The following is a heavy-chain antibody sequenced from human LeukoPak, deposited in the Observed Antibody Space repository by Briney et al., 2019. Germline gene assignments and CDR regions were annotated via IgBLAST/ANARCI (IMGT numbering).Heavy chain of an antibody. D-gene: IGHD6-13*01. V-gene: IGHV1-8*01. CDR1: GYTFTSYD. Sequence: ASVKVSCKASGYTFTSYDINWVRQATGQGLEWMGWMNPNSGSTGYAQKFQGRVTMTRNTSISTAYMELRSLRSEDTAVYYCARRRLSSRGVGYNWFDPWGQGTLVTVSS. CDR3: ARRRLSSRGVGYNWFDP. J-gene: IGHJ5*02. CDR2: MNPNSGST.